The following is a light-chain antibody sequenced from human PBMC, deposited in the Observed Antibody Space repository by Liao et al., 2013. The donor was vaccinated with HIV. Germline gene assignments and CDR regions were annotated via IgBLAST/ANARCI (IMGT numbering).Light chain of an antibody. CDR1: AFPKQY. J-gene: IGLJ3*02. CDR3: QAWDSSTAV. V-gene: IGLV3-1*01. Sequence: SYELTQPPSVSVSPGQTARITCSGDAFPKQYAYWYQQKPGQAPVLVIYKDSERPSGIPERFSGSNSGNTATLTISGTQAMDEADYYCQAWDSSTAVFGGGTKLTVL. CDR2: KDS.